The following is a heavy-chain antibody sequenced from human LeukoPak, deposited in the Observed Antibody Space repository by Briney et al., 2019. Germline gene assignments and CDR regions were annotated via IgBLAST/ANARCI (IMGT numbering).Heavy chain of an antibody. Sequence: GGSLRLSCEASGFTFSGYWMYWVRQGPGKGLVWVSHINPDGGTTTYADSVKGRFTISRDNAKNTLYLQMNSLRAEDTAVYYCARDSQFDYWGQGTLVTVSS. J-gene: IGHJ4*02. CDR2: INPDGGTT. CDR1: GFTFSGYW. V-gene: IGHV3-74*01. CDR3: ARDSQFDY.